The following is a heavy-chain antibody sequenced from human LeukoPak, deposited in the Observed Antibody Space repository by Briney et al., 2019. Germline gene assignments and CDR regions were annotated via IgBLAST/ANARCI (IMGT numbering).Heavy chain of an antibody. CDR3: AREHYYDSSGYWDY. Sequence: GRSLRLSCAASGFTFSSYGMHWVRQAPGKGLEWVAVIWYDGSNKYYADSVKGRFTISRDNSKSTLYLQMNSLRAEDTAVYYCAREHYYDSSGYWDYWGQGTLVTVSS. CDR1: GFTFSSYG. V-gene: IGHV3-33*01. J-gene: IGHJ4*02. D-gene: IGHD3-22*01. CDR2: IWYDGSNK.